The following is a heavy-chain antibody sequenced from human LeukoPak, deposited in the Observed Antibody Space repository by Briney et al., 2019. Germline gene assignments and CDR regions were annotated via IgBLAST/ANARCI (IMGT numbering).Heavy chain of an antibody. V-gene: IGHV4-59*08. CDR2: IFHSGTT. Sequence: PSETLSLTCTVSGDSITASYWSWIRQPLGKGLQWIAYIFHSGTTKYNPSLKTRVTIPLDTFKSQFSLRLTSVTAADTAVYYCARHSYFYGSGDMDVWGKGTSVIVSS. CDR3: ARHSYFYGSGDMDV. CDR1: GDSITASY. D-gene: IGHD3-10*01. J-gene: IGHJ6*03.